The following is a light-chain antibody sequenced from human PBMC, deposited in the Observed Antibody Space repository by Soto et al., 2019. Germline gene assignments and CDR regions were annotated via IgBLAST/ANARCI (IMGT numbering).Light chain of an antibody. J-gene: IGLJ1*01. CDR2: NVS. V-gene: IGLV2-14*01. CDR3: SSYTSSSTYV. Sequence: QSVLTQPASVSGSPGQWITISCTGTSSDVGGYNYVSWYQQHPGKAPKLMIYNVSNRPSGVSNRFSGSKSVNTASLTISGLQAEDEAEYYCSSYTSSSTYVFGTGTKVTVL. CDR1: SSDVGGYNY.